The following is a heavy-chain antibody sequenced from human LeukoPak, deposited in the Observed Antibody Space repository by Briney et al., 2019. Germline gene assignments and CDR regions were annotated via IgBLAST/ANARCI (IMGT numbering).Heavy chain of an antibody. CDR1: GYTFTGYY. D-gene: IGHD2-15*01. Sequence: ASVKVSCKASGYTFTGYYMHWVRQAPGQGLEWMGWINPNSGGTNYAQKFQGRVTMTRDTSICTAYMELSRLRSDDTAVYYCARVDLGYCSGGSCYGQYNWFDTWGQGTLVTVSS. V-gene: IGHV1-2*02. J-gene: IGHJ5*02. CDR3: ARVDLGYCSGGSCYGQYNWFDT. CDR2: INPNSGGT.